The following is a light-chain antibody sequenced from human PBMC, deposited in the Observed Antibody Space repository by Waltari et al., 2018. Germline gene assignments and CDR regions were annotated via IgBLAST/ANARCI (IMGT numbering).Light chain of an antibody. CDR2: EVS. J-gene: IGLJ3*02. Sequence: QSALTPPPSASGSPGQSVTISCTGTSSDYVSWFQHHPGKAPKLMIYEVSKRPSGVPDRFSGSKSGNTASLTVSGLQADDEAHYYCSSYADNTLVFGGGTKLTVL. CDR1: SSDY. CDR3: SSYADNTLV. V-gene: IGLV2-8*01.